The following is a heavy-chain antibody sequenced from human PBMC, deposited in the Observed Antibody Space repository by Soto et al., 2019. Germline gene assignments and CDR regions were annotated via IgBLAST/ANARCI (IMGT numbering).Heavy chain of an antibody. D-gene: IGHD6-13*01. CDR3: ARDFGYSSTPGNFDY. Sequence: ASVKVSCKASGYTFTGYYMHWVRQAPGQGLEWMGWINPNSGGTNYAQKFQGWVTMTRDTSISTAYMELSRLRSDDTAVYYCARDFGYSSTPGNFDYWGQGTLVTVS. V-gene: IGHV1-2*04. CDR2: INPNSGGT. CDR1: GYTFTGYY. J-gene: IGHJ4*02.